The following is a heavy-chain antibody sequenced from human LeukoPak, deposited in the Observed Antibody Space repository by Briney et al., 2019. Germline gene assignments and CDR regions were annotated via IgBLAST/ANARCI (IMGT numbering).Heavy chain of an antibody. CDR2: IYYSGST. J-gene: IGHJ4*02. V-gene: IGHV4-39*01. D-gene: IGHD5-24*01. Sequence: PSETLSLTCRVSGGSIGRSSYFWGWIRQPPGKGPEWIGSIYYSGSTYYSPSLRRRVTISVDTSKNQFSLKFSSVTAADTAIYYCARVFEMATIRKLYYFDHWGQGTLVTVSS. CDR3: ARVFEMATIRKLYYFDH. CDR1: GGSIGRSSYF.